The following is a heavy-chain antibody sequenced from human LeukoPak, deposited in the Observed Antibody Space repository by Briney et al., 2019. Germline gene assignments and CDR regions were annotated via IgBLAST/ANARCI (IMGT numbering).Heavy chain of an antibody. J-gene: IGHJ4*02. V-gene: IGHV3-21*01. CDR3: ARDLGIRGDGYNTY. CDR2: ISSSSSYI. Sequence: GGSLRLSCAASGFTFSSYSTNWVRQAPGKGLEWVSSISSSSSYIYYADSVKGRFTISRDNAKNSLYLQMNSLRAEDTAVYYCARDLGIRGDGYNTYWGQGTLVTVSS. D-gene: IGHD5-24*01. CDR1: GFTFSSYS.